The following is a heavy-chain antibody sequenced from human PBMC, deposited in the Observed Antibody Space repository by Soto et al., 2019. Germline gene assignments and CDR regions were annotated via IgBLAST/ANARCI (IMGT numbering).Heavy chain of an antibody. J-gene: IGHJ6*02. V-gene: IGHV3-30*18. D-gene: IGHD3-3*01. CDR1: GFTFSSYG. CDR3: AKDLTIFGVAAMDV. CDR2: ISYDGSNK. Sequence: GGSLRLSCAASGFTFSSYGMHWVRQAPGKGLEWVAVISYDGSNKYYADSVKGRFTISRDNSKNTLYLQMNSLRAEDTAVYYSAKDLTIFGVAAMDVWGQGTTVTVSS.